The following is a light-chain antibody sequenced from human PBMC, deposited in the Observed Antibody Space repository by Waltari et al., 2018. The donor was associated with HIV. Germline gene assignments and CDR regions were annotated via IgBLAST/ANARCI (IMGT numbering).Light chain of an antibody. CDR1: QSVSSY. V-gene: IGKV3-11*01. J-gene: IGKJ4*01. CDR3: QQRHNWPPLT. CDR2: DST. Sequence: EIVLTQSPATLSLSLGDRATITCRASQSVSSYLAWYQQKPGQAPTLLIYDSTHSATGIPARFSGSGSTTDFTLTISSLEPEDFGVYYCQQRHNWPPLTFGGGTKVEIK.